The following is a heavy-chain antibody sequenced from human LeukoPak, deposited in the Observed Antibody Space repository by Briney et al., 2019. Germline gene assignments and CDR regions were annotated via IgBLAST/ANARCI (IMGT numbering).Heavy chain of an antibody. CDR2: ISRSNIYK. D-gene: IGHD2-15*01. Sequence: GGSLRLSCAASGFTFSSYTMNWVRLAPGKGLEWVSSISRSNIYKYYADSVKGRFTISRDNAKNSLYLQMNSLRVGDTAIYYCAREEYQVLLDWGQGILVTVSS. J-gene: IGHJ4*02. CDR3: AREEYQVLLD. CDR1: GFTFSSYT. V-gene: IGHV3-21*01.